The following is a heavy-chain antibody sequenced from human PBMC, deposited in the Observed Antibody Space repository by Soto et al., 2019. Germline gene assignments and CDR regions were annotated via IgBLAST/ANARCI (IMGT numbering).Heavy chain of an antibody. D-gene: IGHD3-16*02. CDR3: AKLSLGELSLGRTTFDY. CDR2: ISYDGSNK. Sequence: QVQLVESGGGVVQPGRSLRLSCAASGFTFSSYGMHWVRQAPGKGLEWVAVISYDGSNKYYADSVKGRFTISRDNSKNTLYLQMNSLRAEDTAVYYCAKLSLGELSLGRTTFDYWGQGTLVTVSS. J-gene: IGHJ4*02. V-gene: IGHV3-30*18. CDR1: GFTFSSYG.